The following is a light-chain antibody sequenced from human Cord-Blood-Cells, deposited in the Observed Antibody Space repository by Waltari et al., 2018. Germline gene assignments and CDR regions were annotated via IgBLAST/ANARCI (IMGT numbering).Light chain of an antibody. Sequence: QSALTQPRSVSGSPGQSVTISCTVTSSDLGGYTYVSWYQQHPGKAPKLMIYDVSKRPSGVPDRFSGSKSGNTASLTISGLQAEDEADYYCCSYAGSYTWVFGGGTKLTVL. V-gene: IGLV2-11*01. CDR1: SSDLGGYTY. J-gene: IGLJ3*02. CDR2: DVS. CDR3: CSYAGSYTWV.